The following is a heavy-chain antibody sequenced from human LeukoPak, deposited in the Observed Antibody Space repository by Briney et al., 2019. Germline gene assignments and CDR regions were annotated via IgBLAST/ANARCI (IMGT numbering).Heavy chain of an antibody. CDR2: ISWNSGSI. D-gene: IGHD2-15*01. J-gene: IGHJ4*02. CDR3: ARDLVAGTIDY. V-gene: IGHV3-9*01. CDR1: GFIFDDYA. Sequence: GGSLRLSCAASGFIFDDYAMHWVRQAPGKGLEWVSGISWNSGSIGYADSVKGRFTISRDNAKNSLYLQMNSLRAEDTAVYYCARDLVAGTIDYWGQGTLVTVSS.